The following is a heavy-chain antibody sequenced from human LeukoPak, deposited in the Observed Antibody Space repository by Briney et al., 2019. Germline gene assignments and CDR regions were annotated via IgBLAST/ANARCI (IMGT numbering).Heavy chain of an antibody. V-gene: IGHV3-74*01. D-gene: IGHD1-26*01. Sequence: GGSLRLSCAASGFTFSSYWMHWVRQAPGKGLLWVSRINSDGSSTDYADSVKGRFTISRDNAKNTLYLQMNSLRAEDTGVYYCASPTGSYGSRIDYWGQGTLVTVSS. CDR2: INSDGSST. J-gene: IGHJ4*02. CDR3: ASPTGSYGSRIDY. CDR1: GFTFSSYW.